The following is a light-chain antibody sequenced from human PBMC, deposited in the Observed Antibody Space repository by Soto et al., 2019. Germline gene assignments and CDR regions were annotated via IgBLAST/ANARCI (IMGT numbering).Light chain of an antibody. V-gene: IGKV3-20*01. CDR3: QQYGSSPFT. Sequence: EIVLTQSPGTLSLSPGERATLSCRASQSVTINYLAWYQQKPGQAPRLLVYGASTRATGIPDRFSGSGSGTDFTLTIKRMETEDFAVYYCQQYGSSPFTFGPGTKVDI. J-gene: IGKJ3*01. CDR2: GAS. CDR1: QSVTINY.